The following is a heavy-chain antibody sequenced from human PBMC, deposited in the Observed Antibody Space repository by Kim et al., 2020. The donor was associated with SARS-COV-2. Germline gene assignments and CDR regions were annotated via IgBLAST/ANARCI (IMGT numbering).Heavy chain of an antibody. Sequence: GSLRLSCAASGFTFSSYAMHWVRQAPGKGLEWVAVISYDGTGKFHTDSVKGRFTISRDNSKNTLYLQMNSLRAEDTAVYYCAKTNYDIFTPDFDFWGQGTLVAVSS. CDR2: ISYDGTGK. V-gene: IGHV3-30*18. J-gene: IGHJ4*02. CDR3: AKTNYDIFTPDFDF. CDR1: GFTFSSYA. D-gene: IGHD3-9*01.